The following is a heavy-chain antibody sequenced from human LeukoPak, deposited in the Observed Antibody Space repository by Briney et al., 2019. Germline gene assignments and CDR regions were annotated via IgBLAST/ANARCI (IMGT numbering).Heavy chain of an antibody. CDR3: ARNSYGMTLFDY. CDR2: IYYSGST. CDR1: GGSISSGGYY. Sequence: SETLSLTCTVSGGSISSGGYYWSWTRQHPGKGLEWIGYIYYSGSTYYNPSLKSRVTISVDTSKNQFSLKLSSVTAADTAVYYCARNSYGMTLFDYWGQGTLVTVSS. D-gene: IGHD1-20*01. V-gene: IGHV4-31*03. J-gene: IGHJ4*02.